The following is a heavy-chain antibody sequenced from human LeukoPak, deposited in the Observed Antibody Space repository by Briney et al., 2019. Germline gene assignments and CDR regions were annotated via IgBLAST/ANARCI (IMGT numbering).Heavy chain of an antibody. J-gene: IGHJ4*02. CDR1: GGSISSYY. CDR3: ARTILLWFGGYYFDY. CDR2: IYYSGST. Sequence: PSETLSLTCTVSGGSISSYYWSWIRQPPGKGLEWIGYIYYSGSTNYNPSLKSRVTISVDTSKNQFSLKLSSVTAADTAVYYCARTILLWFGGYYFDYWGQGTLVTVSS. D-gene: IGHD3-10*01. V-gene: IGHV4-59*08.